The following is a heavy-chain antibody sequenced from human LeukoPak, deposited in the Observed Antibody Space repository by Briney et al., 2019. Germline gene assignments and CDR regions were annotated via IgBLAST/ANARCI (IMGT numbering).Heavy chain of an antibody. Sequence: PGGSLRLSCAASGFTFSSYDMHWVRQPTGKGLEWVSAIGAAGDPYYTGSVKCRFTISRENAKNSLYLQMNSLTAGDTAVYYCARALSSGWYVFDYWGQGTLVTVSS. V-gene: IGHV3-13*05. CDR3: ARALSSGWYVFDY. J-gene: IGHJ4*02. CDR1: GFTFSSYD. CDR2: IGAAGDP. D-gene: IGHD6-19*01.